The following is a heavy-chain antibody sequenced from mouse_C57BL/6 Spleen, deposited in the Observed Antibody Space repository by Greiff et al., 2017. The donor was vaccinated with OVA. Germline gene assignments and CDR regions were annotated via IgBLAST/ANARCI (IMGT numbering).Heavy chain of an antibody. Sequence: QVQLQQPGAELVKPGASVKLSCKASGYTFTSYWMRWVKQRPGHGLEWIGMIHPSSGSTNYNEKFKSKATLTVDKSSSTAYMQLSSLTSEDSAVYYCARGHWEWDFDGWGTGTTVTVST. V-gene: IGHV1-64*01. D-gene: IGHD4-1*01. CDR2: IHPSSGST. CDR3: ARGHWEWDFDG. CDR1: GYTFTSYW. J-gene: IGHJ1*03.